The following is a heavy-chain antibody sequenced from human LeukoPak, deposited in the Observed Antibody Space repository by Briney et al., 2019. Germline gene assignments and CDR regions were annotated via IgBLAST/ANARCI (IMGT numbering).Heavy chain of an antibody. J-gene: IGHJ4*02. CDR1: GFTFSSYW. Sequence: PGGSLRLSCAASGFTFSSYWMSWVRQAPGKGLEWVADIKQDGSEKYYVDSVKGRFTISRDNAKNSLYLQMNSLRAEDTAVYYCAREEYGDYDYYFGYWGQGTLVTVSS. CDR3: AREEYGDYDYYFGY. D-gene: IGHD4-17*01. V-gene: IGHV3-7*01. CDR2: IKQDGSEK.